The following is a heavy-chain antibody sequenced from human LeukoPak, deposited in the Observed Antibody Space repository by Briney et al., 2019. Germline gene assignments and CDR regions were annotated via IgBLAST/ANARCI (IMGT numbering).Heavy chain of an antibody. CDR3: AKAVGGGYSYGSYYFDY. V-gene: IGHV3-23*01. D-gene: IGHD5-18*01. Sequence: GGSLRLSCAASGFTFSSYAMSWVRQAPGKGLEWVSAISGSGGSTYYADSVKGRFTISRDNAKNTLYLQMNSLRAEDTAVYYCAKAVGGGYSYGSYYFDYWGQGTLVTVSS. CDR1: GFTFSSYA. J-gene: IGHJ4*02. CDR2: ISGSGGST.